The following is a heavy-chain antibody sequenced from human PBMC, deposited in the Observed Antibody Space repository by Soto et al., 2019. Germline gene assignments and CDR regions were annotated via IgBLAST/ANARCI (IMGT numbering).Heavy chain of an antibody. D-gene: IGHD3-22*01. J-gene: IGHJ6*02. CDR1: GASIRSYY. CDR3: ARTLRYYYDSSGRNYYYGMDV. Sequence: TSATLSLTCSVSGASIRSYYWHWIRQPPGKGLEWIGYVYTSDYTRYSSSRKRRVTITVDMYKSQFYLRLNSVTAADTAVYYCARTLRYYYDSSGRNYYYGMDVWGQGTTVTVSS. V-gene: IGHV4-4*08. CDR2: VYTSDYT.